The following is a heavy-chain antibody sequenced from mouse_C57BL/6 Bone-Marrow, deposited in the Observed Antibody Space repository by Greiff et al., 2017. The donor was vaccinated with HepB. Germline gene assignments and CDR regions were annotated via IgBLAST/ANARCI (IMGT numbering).Heavy chain of an antibody. Sequence: EVQLMESGGGLVQPKGSLKLSCAASGFTFNTDAMHWVRQAPGKGLEWVARIRRKSSNYATYYADSVKDRFTISRDDSQSMLYLQMNNLKTEDTAMYYCVRHLYYAMDYWGQGTSVTVSS. CDR3: VRHLYYAMDY. CDR1: GFTFNTDA. V-gene: IGHV10-3*01. J-gene: IGHJ4*01. CDR2: IRRKSSNYAT.